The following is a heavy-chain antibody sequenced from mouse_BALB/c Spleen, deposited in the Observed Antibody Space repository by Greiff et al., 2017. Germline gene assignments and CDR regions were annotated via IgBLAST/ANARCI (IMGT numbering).Heavy chain of an antibody. J-gene: IGHJ2*01. Sequence: EVQRVESGGGVVKPGGSLKLSCAAAGYTFSDYYMYGVRQTPEKRLEGVATLSAGGSYTYYPDSVKGRFPISRDNAKNKLYLQMSTLKSEDTALYCCARGLQKYAGWDYRGQGTTLTVSS. CDR3: ARGLQKYAGWDY. V-gene: IGHV5-4*02. CDR2: LSAGGSYT. CDR1: GYTFSDYY. D-gene: IGHD2-3*01.